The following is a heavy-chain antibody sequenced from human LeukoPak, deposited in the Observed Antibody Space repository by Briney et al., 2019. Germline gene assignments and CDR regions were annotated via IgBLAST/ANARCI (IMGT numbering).Heavy chain of an antibody. CDR2: IYYSGST. V-gene: IGHV4-61*01. J-gene: IGHJ5*02. CDR3: AREEAAAGSGGWFDP. CDR1: GGSISSSSYY. D-gene: IGHD6-13*01. Sequence: PSETLSLTCTVSGGSISSSSYYWGWIRQPPGKGLEWIGYIYYSGSTNYNPSLKSRVTISVDTSKNQFSLKLSSVTAADTAVYYCAREEAAAGSGGWFDPWGQGTLVTVSS.